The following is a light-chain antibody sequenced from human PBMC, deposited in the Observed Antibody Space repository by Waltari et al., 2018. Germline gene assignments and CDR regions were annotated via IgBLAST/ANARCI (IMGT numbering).Light chain of an antibody. CDR3: QSYDSSPYVV. CDR2: DVS. CDR1: SSDVGGYNY. Sequence: QSALTQPRSVSGSPGQSVTISCTGTSSDVGGYNYVSWYQQHPGKVPKLMIYDVSKRPSGVPDRFSGSKSGTSASLAITGLQAEDEADYYCQSYDSSPYVVFGGGTKLTVL. V-gene: IGLV2-11*01. J-gene: IGLJ2*01.